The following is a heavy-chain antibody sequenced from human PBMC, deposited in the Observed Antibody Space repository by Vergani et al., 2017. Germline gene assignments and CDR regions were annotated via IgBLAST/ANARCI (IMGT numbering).Heavy chain of an antibody. CDR1: GGSVSSGSYY. CDR3: ARVSRPYSGYDFRFDS. CDR2: IYNTGNT. D-gene: IGHD5-12*01. Sequence: QVQLQESGPGLVKPSETLSLTCTVSGGSVSSGSYYWSWIRQPPGKGLEWIGYIYNTGNTNYNPSLKSRVTISIDKSKNEFYLELNSVTAADTAVYYCARVSRPYSGYDFRFDSWGQGNLVTVSS. J-gene: IGHJ4*02. V-gene: IGHV4-61*01.